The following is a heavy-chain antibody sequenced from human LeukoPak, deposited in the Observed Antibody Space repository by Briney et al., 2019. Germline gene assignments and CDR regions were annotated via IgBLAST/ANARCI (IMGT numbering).Heavy chain of an antibody. CDR1: GYTFTGYY. CDR2: INPNSGGT. Sequence: GASVKVSFKASGYTFTGYYMHWVRQAPGQGLEGGGWINPNSGGTNYAQKFQGRVTMTRDTSISTASMELSRLRSDATAVYYCARVRSGYNTDFDYWGQGTLVTVSS. J-gene: IGHJ4*02. CDR3: ARVRSGYNTDFDY. V-gene: IGHV1-2*02. D-gene: IGHD5-12*01.